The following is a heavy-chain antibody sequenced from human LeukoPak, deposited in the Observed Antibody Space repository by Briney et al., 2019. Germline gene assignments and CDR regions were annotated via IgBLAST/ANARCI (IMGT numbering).Heavy chain of an antibody. V-gene: IGHV3-48*03. J-gene: IGHJ5*02. Sequence: PGGSLRLSCAASGFTFRSYEMNWVRQAPGRGLEWVSYISSSGTTVYYADSVKGRFTISRDNAKNSLYLQMNSLRAEDTAVYYCARSIIHWFGPWGQGTLVTVSS. CDR1: GFTFRSYE. CDR2: ISSSGTTV. CDR3: ARSIIHWFGP.